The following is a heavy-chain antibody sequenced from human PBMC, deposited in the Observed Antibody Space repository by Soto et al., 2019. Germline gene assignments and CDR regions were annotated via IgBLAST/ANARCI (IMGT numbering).Heavy chain of an antibody. Sequence: QVRLQQWGAGLLKPSETLSLTCAVYGGSFSGYYWSWIRQPPGKGLEWIGEMNHSGSTNYNPSLKSRVTISVDTSKNQFSLKLSSVTAADTAVYYCARIVGRKYYYYYYMDVWGKGTTVTVSS. V-gene: IGHV4-34*01. D-gene: IGHD1-26*01. J-gene: IGHJ6*03. CDR2: MNHSGST. CDR3: ARIVGRKYYYYYYMDV. CDR1: GGSFSGYY.